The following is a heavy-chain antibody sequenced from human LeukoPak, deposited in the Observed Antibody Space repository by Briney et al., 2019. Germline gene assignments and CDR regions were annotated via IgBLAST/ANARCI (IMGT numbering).Heavy chain of an antibody. Sequence: PGGSLRLSCAASGFTFSSYEMNWVRQAPGKGLEWVSYISSSGSTIYYADSVKGRVTISRDNSKNTLYLQMNSLRAEDTAMYYCVKDRHYSSSIMGIWGQGTLVTVSS. D-gene: IGHD6-19*01. CDR3: VKDRHYSSSIMGI. V-gene: IGHV3-48*03. CDR2: ISSSGSTI. CDR1: GFTFSSYE. J-gene: IGHJ4*02.